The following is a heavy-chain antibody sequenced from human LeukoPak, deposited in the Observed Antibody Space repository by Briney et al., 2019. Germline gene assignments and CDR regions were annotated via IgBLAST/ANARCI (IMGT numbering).Heavy chain of an antibody. Sequence: PSETLSLTCTVSGGSISSYYWSWIRQPPGKGLEWIGYIYYSGSTNYNLSLKSRVTISVDTSKNQFSLKLSSVTAADTAVYYCARADYQPLLNFDYWGQGTLVTVSS. D-gene: IGHD2-2*01. CDR3: ARADYQPLLNFDY. CDR1: GGSISSYY. J-gene: IGHJ4*02. V-gene: IGHV4-59*01. CDR2: IYYSGST.